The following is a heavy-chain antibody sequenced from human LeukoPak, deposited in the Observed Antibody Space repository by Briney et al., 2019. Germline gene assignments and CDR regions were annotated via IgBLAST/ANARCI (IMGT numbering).Heavy chain of an antibody. CDR2: IKGDGSYT. Sequence: PGGSLRLTCSASGLTYSSYWMHWVRQAPGKGLVWVARIKGDGSYTFYADSVKGRFTISRDNAKNTLYLQMNSLRAEDTAVYYCASQGDYAYGDYNWGQGTLVTVSS. V-gene: IGHV3-74*01. D-gene: IGHD4-17*01. CDR3: ASQGDYAYGDYN. CDR1: GLTYSSYW. J-gene: IGHJ4*02.